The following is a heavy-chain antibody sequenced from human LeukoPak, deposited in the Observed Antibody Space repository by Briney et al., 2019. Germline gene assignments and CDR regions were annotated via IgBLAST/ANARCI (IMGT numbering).Heavy chain of an antibody. Sequence: GGSLRLSCVASGFSFSDDFMSWIRQAPGQRPEWVSYISHSGYTIQYADSVKGRFTISRDNAKNSLYLQMNSLRAEDTAVYYCARDGGSTSWESPMDAFDIWGQGTMVTVSS. J-gene: IGHJ3*02. CDR3: ARDGGSTSWESPMDAFDI. V-gene: IGHV3-11*04. CDR2: ISHSGYTI. D-gene: IGHD2-2*01. CDR1: GFSFSDDF.